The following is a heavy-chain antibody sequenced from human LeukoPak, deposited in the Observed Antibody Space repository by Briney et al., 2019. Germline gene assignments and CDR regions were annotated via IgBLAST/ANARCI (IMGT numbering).Heavy chain of an antibody. CDR2: IYHTGST. CDR1: DGSINSARYY. Sequence: KPSQTLSLTCTVPDGSINSARYYWSWIRQPPGKGLEWIGYIYHTGSTYYNPSLKSRVTVSLDRSRNQFSLKLNSVTAADTAVYYCARAQRGRCSRSSCYSGEYWGQGRLVTVSS. D-gene: IGHD2-2*01. J-gene: IGHJ4*02. V-gene: IGHV4-30-2*01. CDR3: ARAQRGRCSRSSCYSGEY.